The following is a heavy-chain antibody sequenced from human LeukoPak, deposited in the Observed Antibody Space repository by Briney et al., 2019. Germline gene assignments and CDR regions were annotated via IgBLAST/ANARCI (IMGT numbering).Heavy chain of an antibody. V-gene: IGHV3-7*04. CDR2: IKQDGSKK. J-gene: IGHJ4*02. D-gene: IGHD5-24*01. CDR1: GFPFSSYW. Sequence: GSLRLSCVASGFPFSSYWMTWVRQAPGKGPEWVANIKQDGSKKSYVDSVKGRFTISRDNAKNSLYLQMNSLRAEDTAIYYCTRVGYIDEGIDYWGQGTLVTVSS. CDR3: TRVGYIDEGIDY.